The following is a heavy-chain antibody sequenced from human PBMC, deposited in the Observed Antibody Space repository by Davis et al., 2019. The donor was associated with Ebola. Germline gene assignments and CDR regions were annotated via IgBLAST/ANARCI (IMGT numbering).Heavy chain of an antibody. CDR2: FSGGGGST. D-gene: IGHD5-18*01. V-gene: IGHV3-23*01. J-gene: IGHJ4*02. CDR3: AKDHDRYNYGEAEV. CDR1: GFTFSAYA. Sequence: PGGSLRLSCAASGFTFSAYAMEWVRQAPGKGLKWVSGFSGGGGSTYYADSVKGRFTISRDNSKNTLFLQMNSLRAEDTAVYFCAKDHDRYNYGEAEVWGQGTLVTVSS.